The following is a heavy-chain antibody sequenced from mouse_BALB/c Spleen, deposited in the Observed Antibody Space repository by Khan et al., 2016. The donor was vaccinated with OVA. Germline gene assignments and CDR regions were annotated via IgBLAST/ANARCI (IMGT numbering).Heavy chain of an antibody. V-gene: IGHV3-2*02. J-gene: IGHJ4*01. CDR3: ASELVLYFALDY. D-gene: IGHD4-1*01. CDR2: IRYIGRT. Sequence: EVQLQESGPGLVKPSQSLSLTCTVTGYSITSDYAWHWIRLFPGNKLDWMGYIRYIGRTTYNPSLKSRISTTRDSSKDKFFLQFKSVTSEATATYYCASELVLYFALDYWGQGTSVTGSA. CDR1: GYSITSDYA.